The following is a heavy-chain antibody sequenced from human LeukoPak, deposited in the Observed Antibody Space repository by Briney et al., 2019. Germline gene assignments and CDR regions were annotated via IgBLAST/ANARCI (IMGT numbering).Heavy chain of an antibody. J-gene: IGHJ4*02. V-gene: IGHV3-30*04. D-gene: IGHD5-18*01. CDR2: ISSDGSNK. Sequence: GGSLRLSCAASGFTFSSYAMHWVRQAPGKGLEWVAVISSDGSNKYYADSMKGRFTISRDNSKNTLYLQMNSLRGEDTAVYSCARGQIRHIDMDPSFDYWGQGTLVTVSS. CDR1: GFTFSSYA. CDR3: ARGQIRHIDMDPSFDY.